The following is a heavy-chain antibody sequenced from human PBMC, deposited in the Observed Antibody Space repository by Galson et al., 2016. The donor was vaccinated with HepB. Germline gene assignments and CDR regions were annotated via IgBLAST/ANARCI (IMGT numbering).Heavy chain of an antibody. D-gene: IGHD3-10*01. J-gene: IGHJ4*02. Sequence: SLRLSCAASGFRFSNYGMHWVRQAPGKGLEWLGSIWYDGTDQKYAVSVKGRFSISRDNSKNTLYLQMNSLRVEDTAVYYCARDGVYGSSTLDYWGQGTLDTVSS. V-gene: IGHV3-33*01. CDR3: ARDGVYGSSTLDY. CDR2: IWYDGTDQ. CDR1: GFRFSNYG.